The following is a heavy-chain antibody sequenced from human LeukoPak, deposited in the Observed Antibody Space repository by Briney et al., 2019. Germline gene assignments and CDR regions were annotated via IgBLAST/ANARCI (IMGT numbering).Heavy chain of an antibody. CDR2: LRPDGSDK. V-gene: IGHV3-7*01. D-gene: IGHD3-3*01. CDR1: GFTFSGYW. CDR3: ARDAYDDASES. Sequence: GGSLRLSCAASGFTFSGYWMTWVRQAPGKGLEWVANLRPDGSDKYYADSVKGRFTISRDNAKNSLYLQMNGLRADDPAIYYCARDAYDDASESWGQGTLVTVSS. J-gene: IGHJ5*02.